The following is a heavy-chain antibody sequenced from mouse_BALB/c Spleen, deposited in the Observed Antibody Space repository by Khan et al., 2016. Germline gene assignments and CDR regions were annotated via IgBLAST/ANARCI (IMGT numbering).Heavy chain of an antibody. J-gene: IGHJ1*01. D-gene: IGHD4-1*01. V-gene: IGHV14-3*02. CDR3: ARRGLTGTRYWYFDV. Sequence: VQLKQSGAELVKPGASVKLSCTASGFNIKDTYMHWVKQRPEQGLEWIGRIDPANGNTKYDPKFQGKATIPADTSSNTAYLQLSSLTSEDTAVYYCARRGLTGTRYWYFDVWGAGTTVTVSS. CDR1: GFNIKDTY. CDR2: IDPANGNT.